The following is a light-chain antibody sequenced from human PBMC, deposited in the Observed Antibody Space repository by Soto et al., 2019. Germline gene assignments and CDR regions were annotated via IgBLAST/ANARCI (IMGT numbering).Light chain of an antibody. CDR1: QSVSSN. V-gene: IGKV3-15*01. CDR3: QQSNNWPRT. Sequence: EIVMTQSLATLSLSPGARAPLSCRASQSVSSNLVWYQQQPGPAPRLLISGASSRATGIPASFSGSGSGTEFTLTISLLQYEDSVVYYCQQSNNWPRTFGQGTKVDIK. J-gene: IGKJ1*01. CDR2: GAS.